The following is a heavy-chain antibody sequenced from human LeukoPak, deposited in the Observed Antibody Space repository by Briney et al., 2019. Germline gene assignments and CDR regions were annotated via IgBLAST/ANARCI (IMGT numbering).Heavy chain of an antibody. CDR2: IFYSGST. V-gene: IGHV4-39*01. CDR3: ARTPTYYYDSGTYYARPHFDY. CDR1: SASISSSPYY. J-gene: IGHJ4*02. D-gene: IGHD3-10*01. Sequence: SETLSLTCTVSSASISSSPYYWAWIRQPPGKGLEWIGTIFYSGSTSYNPSLKSRVTIYVDTSTNQFSLKLSSMTAADTAVYYCARTPTYYYDSGTYYARPHFDYWGQGTLVTVSS.